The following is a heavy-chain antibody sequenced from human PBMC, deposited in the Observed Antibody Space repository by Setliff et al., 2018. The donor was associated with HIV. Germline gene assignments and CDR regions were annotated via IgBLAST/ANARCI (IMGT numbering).Heavy chain of an antibody. J-gene: IGHJ1*01. V-gene: IGHV4-34*01. D-gene: IGHD2-15*01. CDR2: INHSGST. CDR3: ARARRAGSGPKYFQH. Sequence: SETLSLTCAVYGGSFNGYYWRWIRPTPGKGLEWIGEINHSGSTNYNPSLKSRVTMSVDKSKNQFSLRLSSVTAADTAVYYCARARRAGSGPKYFQHWGQGTLVTVSS. CDR1: GGSFNGYY.